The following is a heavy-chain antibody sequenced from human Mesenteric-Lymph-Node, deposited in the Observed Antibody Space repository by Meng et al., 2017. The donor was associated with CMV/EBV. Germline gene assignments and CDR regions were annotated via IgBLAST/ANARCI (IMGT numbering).Heavy chain of an antibody. CDR1: GGSFSGYY. V-gene: IGHV4-34*01. CDR2: INRAGST. J-gene: IGHJ4*02. Sequence: YGGSFSGYYWSWIRQTPGKGLEWIGEINRAGSTNYNPSLKSRVAILEDTSKNQFSLKLNSVTAADTAMYYCARRRRTSGWYFSYFDLWGQGALVTVSS. CDR3: ARRRRTSGWYFSYFDL. D-gene: IGHD6-19*01.